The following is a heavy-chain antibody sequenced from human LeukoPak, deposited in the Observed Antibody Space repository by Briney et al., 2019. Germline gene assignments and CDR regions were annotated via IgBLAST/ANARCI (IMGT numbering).Heavy chain of an antibody. CDR3: ASQWGTAPRVEQTFDD. CDR2: IFHSENT. V-gene: IGHV4-38-2*02. D-gene: IGHD6-13*01. CDR1: GYPIRSGHY. Sequence: PSETLSLTCTVSGYPIRSGHYWGWIRQPPGKGLEWIGNIFHSENTYYNPSLKSRVTISLDTSKNHFSLKVSSVTAADTAVYYCASQWGTAPRVEQTFDDWGQGTLVTVSS. J-gene: IGHJ4*02.